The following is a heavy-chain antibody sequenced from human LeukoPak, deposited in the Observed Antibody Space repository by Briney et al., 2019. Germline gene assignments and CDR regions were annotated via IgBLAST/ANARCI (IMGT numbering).Heavy chain of an antibody. J-gene: IGHJ3*02. V-gene: IGHV4-31*03. Sequence: PSETLSLTCTVSGGSISSGGYYWSWIRQHPGKGLEWIGYIYYSGSTYYNPSLKSRVTISVDTSKNQFSLKLSSVTAADTAVYYCARDDNSITMIYPGAFDIWGQGTMVTVSS. CDR2: IYYSGST. D-gene: IGHD3-22*01. CDR1: GGSISSGGYY. CDR3: ARDDNSITMIYPGAFDI.